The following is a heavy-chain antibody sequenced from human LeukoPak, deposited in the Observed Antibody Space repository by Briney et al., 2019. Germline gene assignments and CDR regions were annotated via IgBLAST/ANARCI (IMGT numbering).Heavy chain of an antibody. V-gene: IGHV3-15*01. CDR2: IKSKTDGGTT. CDR3: TTDSSVDIVATIPAFDI. Sequence: GGSLRLSCAASGFTFSNAWMSWVRQAPGKGLEWVGRIKSKTDGGTTDYAAPVKGRFTISRDDSKNTLCLQMNSLKTEDTAVYYCTTDSSVDIVATIPAFDIWGQGTMVTVSS. CDR1: GFTFSNAW. D-gene: IGHD5-12*01. J-gene: IGHJ3*02.